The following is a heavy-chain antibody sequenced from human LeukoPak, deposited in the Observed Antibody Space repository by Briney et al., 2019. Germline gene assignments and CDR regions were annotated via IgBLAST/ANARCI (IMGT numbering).Heavy chain of an antibody. D-gene: IGHD5-18*01. J-gene: IGHJ6*03. Sequence: SETLSLTCAVYGGSFSTYSWSWIRQPPGKGLEWIGEINHSGSTNYNPSLKSRVTISVDTSKNQFSLKLSSVTAADTAVYYCARVRGYSYGRTYYYMDVWGKGTTVTVSS. CDR1: GGSFSTYS. CDR3: ARVRGYSYGRTYYYMDV. CDR2: INHSGST. V-gene: IGHV4-34*01.